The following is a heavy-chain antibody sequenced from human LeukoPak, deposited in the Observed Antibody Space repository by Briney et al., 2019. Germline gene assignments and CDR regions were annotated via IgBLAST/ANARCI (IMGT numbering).Heavy chain of an antibody. D-gene: IGHD4-17*01. Sequence: GGSLRLSCAASGFTFSSFAMGWARQAPGKTLEWVSFIRGRSSDTYYADSVKGRFTISRDNSKNTLYLQMNSLRAEDTAVYYCAKVPGDYGPFDDWGQGTLVTVSS. CDR1: GFTFSSFA. J-gene: IGHJ4*02. CDR2: IRGRSSDT. CDR3: AKVPGDYGPFDD. V-gene: IGHV3-23*01.